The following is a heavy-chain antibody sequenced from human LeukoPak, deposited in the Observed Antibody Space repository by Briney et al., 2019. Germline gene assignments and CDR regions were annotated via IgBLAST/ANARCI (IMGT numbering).Heavy chain of an antibody. D-gene: IGHD1-26*01. CDR2: INHSGST. CDR3: ARWIVGATKDYFDY. CDR1: GGSFSGYY. J-gene: IGHJ4*02. V-gene: IGHV4-34*01. Sequence: SETLSLTCAVYGGSFSGYYWSWIRQPPGKGLEWIGEINHSGSTNYNPSLKRRVTISVDTSKNQFSLKLSSVTAADTAVYYCARWIVGATKDYFDYWGQGTLVTVSS.